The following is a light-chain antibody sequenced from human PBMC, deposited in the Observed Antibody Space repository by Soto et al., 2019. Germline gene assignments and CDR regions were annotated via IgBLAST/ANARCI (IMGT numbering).Light chain of an antibody. Sequence: QSALTQPRSVSGSPGQSVTISCTGTSSDVGRYNYVSWYQHHPGKAPKLMIYDVSTRPSGVPDRFSGSKSGTTASLTISGLQVEEEAVYSCCPYAARLSVFGIGTRVPV. CDR1: SSDVGRYNY. V-gene: IGLV2-11*01. CDR3: CPYAARLSV. CDR2: DVS. J-gene: IGLJ1*01.